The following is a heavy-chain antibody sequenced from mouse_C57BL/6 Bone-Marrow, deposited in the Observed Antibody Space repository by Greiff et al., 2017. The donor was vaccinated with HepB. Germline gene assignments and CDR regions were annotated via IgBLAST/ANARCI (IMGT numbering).Heavy chain of an antibody. CDR1: GFTFSDYG. J-gene: IGHJ3*01. Sequence: EVQLQESGGGLVKPGGSLKLSCAASGFTFSDYGMHWVRQAPEKGLEWVAYISSGSSTIYYADTVKGRFTISRDNAKNTLFLQMTSLRSEDTAMYYCARSGGRRSYGTPAWFAYWGQGTLVTVSA. CDR3: ARSGGRRSYGTPAWFAY. CDR2: ISSGSSTI. D-gene: IGHD1-1*01. V-gene: IGHV5-17*01.